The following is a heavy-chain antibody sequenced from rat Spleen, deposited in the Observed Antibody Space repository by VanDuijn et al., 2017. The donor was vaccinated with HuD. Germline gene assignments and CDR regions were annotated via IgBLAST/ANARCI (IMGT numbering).Heavy chain of an antibody. Sequence: EVQLVESGGGLVQPGRSLKLSCAASGFTFSNYGMAWVRQAPTEGLEWVASITNSGGSTYYRDSVKGRFTISRDNAKSTLYLQMDSLRSEDTATYDCTTSRALDYWGQGVMVTVSS. CDR1: GFTFSNYG. CDR2: ITNSGGST. CDR3: TTSRALDY. D-gene: IGHD2-7*01. J-gene: IGHJ2*01. V-gene: IGHV5-27*01.